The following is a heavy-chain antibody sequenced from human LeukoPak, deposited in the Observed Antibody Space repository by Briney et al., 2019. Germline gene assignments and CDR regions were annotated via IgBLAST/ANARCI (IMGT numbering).Heavy chain of an antibody. D-gene: IGHD2/OR15-2a*01. J-gene: IGHJ6*03. CDR2: INTNTGNP. Sequence: GASVKVSCKASGYTFTSYAMNWVRQAPGQGLEWMGWINTNTGNPTYAQGFTGRFVFSLDTSVSTAYLQISSLKAEDTAVYYCATSILRGYYYYMDVWGKGTTVTVSS. CDR1: GYTFTSYA. CDR3: ATSILRGYYYYMDV. V-gene: IGHV7-4-1*02.